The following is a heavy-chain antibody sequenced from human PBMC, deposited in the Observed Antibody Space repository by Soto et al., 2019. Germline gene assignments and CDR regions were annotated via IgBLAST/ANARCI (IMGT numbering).Heavy chain of an antibody. V-gene: IGHV3-53*01. CDR3: AREYSYSYPA. J-gene: IGHJ1*01. CDR2: IHNSGAT. Sequence: EVQLVESGGGLIQSGGSLRLSCAASGFNVKTTYMTWVRQAPGEGLEWVSVIHNSGATYYADSVKGRFTISKDNSKNTVYLQMSRLRAEDAAMYYCAREYSYSYPAWGQGTLVTVSS. CDR1: GFNVKTTY. D-gene: IGHD2-21*01.